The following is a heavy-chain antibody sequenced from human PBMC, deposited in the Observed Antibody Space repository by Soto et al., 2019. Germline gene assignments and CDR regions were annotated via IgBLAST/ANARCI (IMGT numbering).Heavy chain of an antibody. CDR3: ARDRDGGDNIFYHYGMDI. Sequence: AQLVQSGAYVKRPGASLKVSCTASGYSFTDYFVHWVRQAPGQGLEWMGWINPDNGDTNYAKKLQGRVTMTRETSITTDYIELRGVKFDDSSVYYCARDRDGGDNIFYHYGMDIWGRGTTVTVSS. D-gene: IGHD2-21*01. J-gene: IGHJ6*02. V-gene: IGHV1-2*02. CDR2: INPDNGDT. CDR1: GYSFTDYF.